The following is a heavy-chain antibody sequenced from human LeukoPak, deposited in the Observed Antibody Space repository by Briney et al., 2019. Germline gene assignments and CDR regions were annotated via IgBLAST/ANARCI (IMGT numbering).Heavy chain of an antibody. J-gene: IGHJ4*02. CDR1: GFTFSSYA. D-gene: IGHD3-10*01. CDR2: ISGSGGST. Sequence: QTGGSLRLSCAASGFTFSSYAMSWVRQAPGKGLEWVSAISGSGGSTYYADSVKGRFTISRDNSKNTLYLQMNSLRAEDTAVYYCAKDPGFGLYGSSGFDYWGQGTLVTVSS. CDR3: AKDPGFGLYGSSGFDY. V-gene: IGHV3-23*01.